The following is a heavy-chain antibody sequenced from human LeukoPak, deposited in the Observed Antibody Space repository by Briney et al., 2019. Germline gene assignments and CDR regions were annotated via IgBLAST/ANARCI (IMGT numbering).Heavy chain of an antibody. V-gene: IGHV3-23*01. CDR3: ARRGLRPDYYYMDV. CDR2: ISGSGGST. D-gene: IGHD3-3*01. Sequence: GGSLRLSCVASGFTFSSYAMSWVRQAPGKGLEWVSAISGSGGSTYYADSVKGRFTISRDNSKNTLYLQMNSLRAEDTAVYYCARRGLRPDYYYMDVWGKGTTVTVSS. CDR1: GFTFSSYA. J-gene: IGHJ6*03.